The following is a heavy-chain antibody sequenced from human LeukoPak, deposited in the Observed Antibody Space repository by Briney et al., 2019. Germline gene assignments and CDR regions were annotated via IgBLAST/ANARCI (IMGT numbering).Heavy chain of an antibody. Sequence: PSETLSLTCTVSGGPISCHYWSWIRQPPGKGLEWIGYIYYSGSTNYNPSLKSRVTISVDTSKNQFSLKLSSVTAADTAVYYCARGDITGTSGFDPWGQGTLVTVSS. J-gene: IGHJ5*02. D-gene: IGHD1-7*01. CDR2: IYYSGST. CDR3: ARGDITGTSGFDP. CDR1: GGPISCHY. V-gene: IGHV4-59*11.